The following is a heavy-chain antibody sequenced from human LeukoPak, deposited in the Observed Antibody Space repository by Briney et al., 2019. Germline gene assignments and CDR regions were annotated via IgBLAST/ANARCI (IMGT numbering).Heavy chain of an antibody. D-gene: IGHD3-16*01. CDR2: IYFGGKT. J-gene: IGHJ5*02. Sequence: PSETLSLACTVSGASVSSSNYYWGWFRQPPRKGLEWIGSIYFGGKTYYNPSLKSRVTISVDTSKNHFSLRLSSVTAADTAVHYCAPGSTFGNRGSWFDPWGQGTLVTVSS. CDR1: GASVSSSNYY. CDR3: APGSTFGNRGSWFDP. V-gene: IGHV4-39*01.